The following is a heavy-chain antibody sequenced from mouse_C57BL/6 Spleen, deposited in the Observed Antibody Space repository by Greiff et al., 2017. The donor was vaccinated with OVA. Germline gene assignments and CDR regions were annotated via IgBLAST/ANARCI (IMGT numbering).Heavy chain of an antibody. D-gene: IGHD1-1*01. V-gene: IGHV1-74*01. Sequence: QVQLQQPGAELVKPGASVKVSCKASGYTFTSYWMHWVKQRPGQGLEWIGRIHPSDSDTNYNQKFKGKATLTVAKSSCTAYMQLSSLTSEDTAVYYCAMGYYGSSYYFGYWGQGTTLTVAT. J-gene: IGHJ2*01. CDR1: GYTFTSYW. CDR2: IHPSDSDT. CDR3: AMGYYGSSYYFGY.